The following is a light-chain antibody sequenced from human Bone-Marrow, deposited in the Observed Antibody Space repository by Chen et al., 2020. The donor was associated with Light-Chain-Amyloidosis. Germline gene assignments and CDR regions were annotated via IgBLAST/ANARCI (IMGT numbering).Light chain of an antibody. CDR3: SSYTSSVSYV. V-gene: IGLV2-14*01. CDR1: SSDVGGYNH. J-gene: IGLJ1*01. Sequence: QSALTQPASVSGSPGQSITISCTGTSSDVGGYNHVSWFQHHPGKAPKLMIYEVSNRPSGISNRFSGSKSGNTASLSISGLQAEDEADYYCSSYTSSVSYVSGSGTKVTVL. CDR2: EVS.